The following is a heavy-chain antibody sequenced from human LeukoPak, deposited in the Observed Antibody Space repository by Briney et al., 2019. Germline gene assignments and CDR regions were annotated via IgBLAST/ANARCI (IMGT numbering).Heavy chain of an antibody. CDR3: ARGTIFGVVMDV. Sequence: PSETLSLTCTVSGGSISSYYWSWIRQPPGKGLEWIGYLYYGGSTIYNPSLKSRVTLSVDTSKNQFSLKLTSVTAADTAVYYCARGTIFGVVMDVWGQGTTVTVSS. CDR1: GGSISSYY. J-gene: IGHJ6*02. CDR2: LYYGGST. V-gene: IGHV4-59*01. D-gene: IGHD3-3*01.